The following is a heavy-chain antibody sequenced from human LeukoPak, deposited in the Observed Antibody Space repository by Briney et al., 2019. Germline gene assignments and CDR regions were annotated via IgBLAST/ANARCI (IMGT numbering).Heavy chain of an antibody. CDR2: IRYDGSNK. CDR3: AKGFWSVVVVAAIPAAFDI. J-gene: IGHJ3*02. Sequence: GGSLRLSCAASGFTFSSYGMHWVRQAPGKGLEWVAFIRYDGSNKYYADSVKGRFTISRDNSKNTLYLQMNSLRAEDTAVYYCAKGFWSVVVVAAIPAAFDIWGQGTMVTVSS. V-gene: IGHV3-30*02. CDR1: GFTFSSYG. D-gene: IGHD2-15*01.